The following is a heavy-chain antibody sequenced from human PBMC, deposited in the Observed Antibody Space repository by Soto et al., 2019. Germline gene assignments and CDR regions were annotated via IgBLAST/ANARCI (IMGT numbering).Heavy chain of an antibody. CDR1: GGSISSGGYS. V-gene: IGHV4-30-2*01. D-gene: IGHD1-26*01. CDR2: IYHSGST. J-gene: IGHJ4*02. CDR3: ARGPGGSYFSFYDY. Sequence: SETLSLTCAVSGGSISSGGYSWSWIRQPPGKGLEWIGYIYHSGSTYYNPSLKSRVTISVDRSKNQFSLKLSSVTAADTAVYYCARGPGGSYFSFYDYWGQGTLVTVSS.